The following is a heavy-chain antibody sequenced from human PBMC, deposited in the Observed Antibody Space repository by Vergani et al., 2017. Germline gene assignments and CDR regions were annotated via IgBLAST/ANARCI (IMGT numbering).Heavy chain of an antibody. Sequence: QVQLVESGGGVVQPGRSLRLYCAASGFTFSRYAMHWVRQAPGKGLEWVAVISYDGSNKYYADSVKGRFTISRDNSKNTLYLQMNSLRAEDTAVYYCARDSSGDIVVVTAILYYFDDWGQGTLVTVSS. D-gene: IGHD2-21*02. CDR3: ARDSSGDIVVVTAILYYFDD. V-gene: IGHV3-30-3*01. J-gene: IGHJ4*02. CDR2: ISYDGSNK. CDR1: GFTFSRYA.